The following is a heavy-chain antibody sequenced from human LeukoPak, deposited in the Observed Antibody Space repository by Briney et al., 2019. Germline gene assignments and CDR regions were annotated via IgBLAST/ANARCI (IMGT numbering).Heavy chain of an antibody. J-gene: IGHJ6*03. CDR3: ARGNCSSTSCYGYYYYYYMDV. Sequence: SVKVSCKASGGTFSSYAISWVRQAPGQGLEWMGGIIPIFGTANYAQKLQGRVTITTDESTSTAYMELSSLRSEDTAVYYCARGNCSSTSCYGYYYYYYMDVWGKGTTVTVSS. CDR1: GGTFSSYA. V-gene: IGHV1-69*05. D-gene: IGHD2-2*01. CDR2: IIPIFGTA.